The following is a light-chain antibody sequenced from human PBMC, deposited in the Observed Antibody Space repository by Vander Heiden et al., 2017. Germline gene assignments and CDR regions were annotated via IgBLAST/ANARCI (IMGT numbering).Light chain of an antibody. CDR1: QSLSRNF. CDR3: QQDDKLPLT. Sequence: NVLTQSPGTLSLSPGQRATLSCRASQSLSRNFLAWYQQKPGQSPRLLIYGASNRAAGTPDRFSGSGPGTAFTLTIIRLEPEDFAVYFCQQDDKLPLTFGGGTKVDIK. CDR2: GAS. V-gene: IGKV3-20*01. J-gene: IGKJ4*01.